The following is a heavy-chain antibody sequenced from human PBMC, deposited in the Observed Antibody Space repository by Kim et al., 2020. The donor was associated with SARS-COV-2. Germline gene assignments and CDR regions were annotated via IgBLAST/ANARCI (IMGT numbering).Heavy chain of an antibody. D-gene: IGHD2-2*02. J-gene: IGHJ4*01. Sequence: GGSLRLSCAASGFSVPYSYMNWVRQAPNKGLEWVSVLFRGGDKFYADSVWGRFSISRDAAKNTLYHEMTSLRVDDTAVYYCTRGRGYTAPFAYWGHGTLVTVSS. V-gene: IGHV3-53*01. CDR2: LFRGGDK. CDR3: TRGRGYTAPFAY. CDR1: GFSVPYSY.